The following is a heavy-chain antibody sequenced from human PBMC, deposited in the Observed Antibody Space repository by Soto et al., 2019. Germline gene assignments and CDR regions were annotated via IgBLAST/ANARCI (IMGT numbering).Heavy chain of an antibody. D-gene: IGHD2-21*02. CDR1: GFTFSSYY. CDR3: ARSGDKFNDLDY. J-gene: IGHJ4*02. Sequence: GGSLRLSCAASGFTFSSYYMSWVRQAPGRGLEWISYSSNSGTFTRYANSVKGRFSISRDNANNTLYLEMNSLRAEDTAVYYSARSGDKFNDLDYWGQGTPVTVSS. CDR2: SSNSGTFT. V-gene: IGHV3-11*03.